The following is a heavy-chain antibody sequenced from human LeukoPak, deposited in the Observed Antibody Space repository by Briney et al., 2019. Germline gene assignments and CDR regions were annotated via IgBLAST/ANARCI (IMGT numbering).Heavy chain of an antibody. CDR3: ARMEVTMPQYGMDV. CDR1: GGTFSSYA. V-gene: IGHV1-69*04. D-gene: IGHD3-10*01. CDR2: IIPILGIA. Sequence: SVKVSCKAAGGTFSSYAISWVRQAPGQGLEWMGRIIPILGIANYAQKFQGRVTITADKSTSTAYMELSSLRSEDTAVYYCARMEVTMPQYGMDVWGQGTTVTVSS. J-gene: IGHJ6*02.